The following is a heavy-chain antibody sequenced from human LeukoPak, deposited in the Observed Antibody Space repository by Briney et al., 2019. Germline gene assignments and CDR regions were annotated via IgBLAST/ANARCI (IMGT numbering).Heavy chain of an antibody. Sequence: ASVKVSCKTSGYTFTSYYIHWLRQAPGQRFEWMGWSDPKSGATKYEHFQGRVTMTRDTSISTAYMELRSLRSDDTAVYYCARDLIMITFGGVIASGYWGQGTLVTVSS. CDR1: GYTFTSYY. CDR2: SDPKSGAT. CDR3: ARDLIMITFGGVIASGY. V-gene: IGHV1-2*02. D-gene: IGHD3-16*02. J-gene: IGHJ4*02.